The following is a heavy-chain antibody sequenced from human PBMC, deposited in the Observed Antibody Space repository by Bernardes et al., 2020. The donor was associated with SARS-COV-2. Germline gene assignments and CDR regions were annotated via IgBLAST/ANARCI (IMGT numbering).Heavy chain of an antibody. CDR2: IYYSGST. CDR3: ARDHNYSNRYYYGMDV. J-gene: IGHJ6*02. Sequence: SETLSLTCTVSGGSISSYYWSWIRQPPGKGLEWIGYIYYSGSTNYNPSLKSRVTISVDTSKNQFSLKLSSVTAADTAVYYCARDHNYSNRYYYGMDVWGQGTTVTVSS. V-gene: IGHV4-59*01. D-gene: IGHD4-4*01. CDR1: GGSISSYY.